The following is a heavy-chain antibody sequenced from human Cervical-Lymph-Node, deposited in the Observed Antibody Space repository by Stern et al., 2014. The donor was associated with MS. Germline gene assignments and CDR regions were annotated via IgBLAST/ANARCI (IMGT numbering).Heavy chain of an antibody. J-gene: IGHJ6*02. CDR1: GCTFTTYG. D-gene: IGHD4-17*01. Sequence: DQLVESGAEVKKPGASVKVSCKASGCTFTTYGINWVRLAPGQGLEWMGWASTYNGNTNYAQNLQGRVTMTTDTSTSTAYMELRSLRSDDTAVYYCARGRYGDTPGPYHYYSYGMDVWGPGTTVTVSS. CDR2: ASTYNGNT. V-gene: IGHV1-18*01. CDR3: ARGRYGDTPGPYHYYSYGMDV.